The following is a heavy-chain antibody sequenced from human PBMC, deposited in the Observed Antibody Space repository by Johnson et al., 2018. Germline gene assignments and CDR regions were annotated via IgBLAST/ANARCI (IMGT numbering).Heavy chain of an antibody. D-gene: IGHD3-16*02. CDR1: GFPVSSNY. Sequence: VQLVQSGGGLIQPGGSLRLSCVASGFPVSSNYMSWVRQAPGKGLEWVSVIYNDGRPYYADSVKGRFTISKEHSKNTVFLQLNSLRAEDTAMCHCAEGPNYDFLWGTYRFDSWGQGTLVTGSS. J-gene: IGHJ4*02. CDR2: IYNDGRP. CDR3: AEGPNYDFLWGTYRFDS. V-gene: IGHV3-53*01.